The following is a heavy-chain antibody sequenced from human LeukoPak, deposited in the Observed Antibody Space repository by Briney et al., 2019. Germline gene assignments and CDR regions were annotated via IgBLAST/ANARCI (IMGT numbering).Heavy chain of an antibody. J-gene: IGHJ6*02. Sequence: SQTLSLTCTVSGGSISSGNYYWSWIRQPAGKGLEWIGRIYTSGSTNYNPSLKRRVTISVDTSKNQFSLKLSSVTAADTAVYYCARSQPYCSSTSCYPPPIYYYYYAMDVWGQATTVTVSS. CDR1: GGSISSGNYY. CDR2: IYTSGST. CDR3: ARSQPYCSSTSCYPPPIYYYYYAMDV. V-gene: IGHV4-61*02. D-gene: IGHD2-2*01.